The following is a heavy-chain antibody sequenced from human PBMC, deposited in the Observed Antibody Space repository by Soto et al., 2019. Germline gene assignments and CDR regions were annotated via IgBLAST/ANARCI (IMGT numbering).Heavy chain of an antibody. Sequence: GASVKLSCKASGYTFTSYGIRWLRQAPVQGLEWMGWISAYNGNTNYAQKLQGRVTMTTDTSTSTAYMELRSLRSDDTAVYYWAREALEDSARYYYDSSGPAGDFDIWG. CDR1: GYTFTSYG. V-gene: IGHV1-18*01. D-gene: IGHD3-22*01. CDR3: AREALEDSARYYYDSSGPAGDFDI. J-gene: IGHJ3*02. CDR2: ISAYNGNT.